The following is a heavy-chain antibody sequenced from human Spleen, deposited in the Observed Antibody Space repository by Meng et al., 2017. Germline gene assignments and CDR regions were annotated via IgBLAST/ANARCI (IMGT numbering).Heavy chain of an antibody. J-gene: IGHJ4*02. V-gene: IGHV1-69*05. CDR2: IIPVFGTP. CDR3: GRVSGSGNYMDY. CDR1: GGTFSSYA. Sequence: SVKVSCKSTGGTFSSYAFSGVRQAPGQGREWMGGIIPVFGTPDYTQSFQGRVTITTDESTDTAYMELSSLRSDDTAVYYCGRVSGSGNYMDYWGQGTLVTVSS. D-gene: IGHD3-10*01.